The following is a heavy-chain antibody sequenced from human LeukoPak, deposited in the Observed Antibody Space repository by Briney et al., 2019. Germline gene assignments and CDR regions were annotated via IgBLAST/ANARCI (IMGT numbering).Heavy chain of an antibody. J-gene: IGHJ4*02. Sequence: PGGSLRLSCAASGFTFDDYGMSWVRQAPGKGLEWVSGTNWNGGTTDYADSVKGRFTISRDNAKNSLFLQMNSLRAEDTAVYYCARSRDGYNFFDYWGQGTLVTVSS. CDR2: TNWNGGTT. CDR1: GFTFDDYG. V-gene: IGHV3-20*04. CDR3: ARSRDGYNFFDY. D-gene: IGHD5-24*01.